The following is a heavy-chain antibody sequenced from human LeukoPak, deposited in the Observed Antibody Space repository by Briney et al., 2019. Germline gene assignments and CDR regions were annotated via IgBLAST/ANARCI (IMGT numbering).Heavy chain of an antibody. CDR1: GLTFSDSS. J-gene: IGHJ4*02. Sequence: GGSLRLSCAASGLTFSDSSVHWVRQASGKGLEWVGRIRSKANNYATLYTASVQGRFTVSRDDAENTAYLQMNSLKTEDTAVYYCSRYGSSPSWGQGTLVTVSS. D-gene: IGHD2-2*01. CDR2: IRSKANNYAT. V-gene: IGHV3-73*01. CDR3: SRYGSSPS.